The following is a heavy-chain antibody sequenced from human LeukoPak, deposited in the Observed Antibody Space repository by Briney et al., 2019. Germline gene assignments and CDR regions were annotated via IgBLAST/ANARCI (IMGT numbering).Heavy chain of an antibody. CDR3: AKGSPHQYSSSWPSNFDS. Sequence: GGSLRLSCAASGFTFNTYAMTWVRQAPGKGLEWVSSISASGGNTYYPDSVKGRFTISRDNTKNALYLQMNSLRDEDAAVYYCAKGSPHQYSSSWPSNFDSWGQGTLVTVSS. V-gene: IGHV3-23*01. J-gene: IGHJ4*02. CDR1: GFTFNTYA. CDR2: ISASGGNT. D-gene: IGHD6-13*01.